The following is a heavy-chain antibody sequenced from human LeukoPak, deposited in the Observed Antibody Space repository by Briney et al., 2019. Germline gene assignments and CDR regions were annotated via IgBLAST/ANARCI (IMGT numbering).Heavy chain of an antibody. CDR3: ARDKGGSGRSRWSPLDY. CDR2: INTNTGNP. J-gene: IGHJ4*02. CDR1: GYTFTSYA. D-gene: IGHD3-10*01. V-gene: IGHV7-4-1*02. Sequence: ASVKVSCKASGYTFTSYAMNWVRQAPGQGLEWMGWINTNTGNPTYAQGFTGRFVFSLDTSVSTAYLQISSLKAEDTAVYYCARDKGGSGRSRWSPLDYWGQGTLVTVSS.